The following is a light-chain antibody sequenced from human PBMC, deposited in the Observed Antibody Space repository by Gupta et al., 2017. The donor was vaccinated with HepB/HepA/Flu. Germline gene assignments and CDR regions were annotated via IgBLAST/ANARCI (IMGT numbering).Light chain of an antibody. V-gene: IGLV1-40*01. CDR2: GNS. CDR3: QSYDISLSTYV. CDR1: SSNIGAGYD. J-gene: IGLJ1*01. Sequence: QSVLTQPPSVSGAPGQRVTIPCTGSSSNIGAGYDAHWYQHLPGTAPKLLISGNSNRPSGVPDRFSGSKSGTSASLAITGLQAEDEADYYCQSYDISLSTYVFGTGTKVTVL.